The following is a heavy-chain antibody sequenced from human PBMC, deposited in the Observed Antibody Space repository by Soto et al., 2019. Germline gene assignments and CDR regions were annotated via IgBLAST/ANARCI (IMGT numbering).Heavy chain of an antibody. D-gene: IGHD1-20*01. V-gene: IGHV3-72*01. CDR1: GFTFSDHH. Sequence: PGGSLRLSCAASGFTFSDHHMDWVRQAPGKGLEWVARSKDRANSYITEYAASVIGRFTISRDDSQSSLYLYMNSLKTEDTAVYYCTSLVTGAANNWFDPWGQGTLVTVSS. CDR2: SKDRANSYIT. CDR3: TSLVTGAANNWFDP. J-gene: IGHJ5*02.